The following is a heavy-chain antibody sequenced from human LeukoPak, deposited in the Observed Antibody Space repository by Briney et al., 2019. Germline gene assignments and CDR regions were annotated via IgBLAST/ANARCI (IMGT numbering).Heavy chain of an antibody. CDR1: GFTFGGYA. J-gene: IGHJ4*02. CDR2: ISSSGGST. V-gene: IGHV3-20*04. Sequence: GGSLRLSCAASGFTFGGYAMNWVRQAPGKGLEWVSGISSSGGSTAYADSVRGRFTISRDNAKNSLYLQMNSLRAEDTALYYCARDGLEWLPGTYYFDYWGQGTLVTVSS. D-gene: IGHD3-3*01. CDR3: ARDGLEWLPGTYYFDY.